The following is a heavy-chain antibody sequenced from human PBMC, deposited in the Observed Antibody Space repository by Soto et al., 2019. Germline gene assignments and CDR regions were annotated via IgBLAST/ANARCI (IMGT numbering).Heavy chain of an antibody. J-gene: IGHJ6*02. Sequence: SETLSLTCTFSCGSVSSGGYYLGCIRQHPGKGLEWIGYIYYSGSTYYNPSLKSRVTISVDTSKNQFSLKLSSVTAADTAVYYCAREQPEDYYYGMDVWGQGTTVTVSS. CDR1: CGSVSSGGYY. D-gene: IGHD6-13*01. CDR3: AREQPEDYYYGMDV. V-gene: IGHV4-31*03. CDR2: IYYSGST.